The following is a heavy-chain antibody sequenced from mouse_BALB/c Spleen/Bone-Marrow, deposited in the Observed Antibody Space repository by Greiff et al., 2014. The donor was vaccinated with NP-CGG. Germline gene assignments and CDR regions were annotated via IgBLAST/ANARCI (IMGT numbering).Heavy chain of an antibody. CDR1: GYTFTSYW. Sequence: LQQSGSELVRPGASVKLSCKASGYTFTSYWMHWVKQRHGQGLEWIGNIYPGSGSTNYVEKFKSKGTLTVDTSSSTAYMHLSSLTSEDSAVYYCTRGFAYWGQGTLVTVSA. CDR2: IYPGSGST. CDR3: TRGFAY. V-gene: IGHV1S22*01. J-gene: IGHJ3*01.